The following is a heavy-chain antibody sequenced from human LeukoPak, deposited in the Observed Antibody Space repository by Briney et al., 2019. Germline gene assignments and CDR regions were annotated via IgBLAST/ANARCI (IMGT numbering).Heavy chain of an antibody. CDR1: XXXXX. Sequence: XXXXXMHWXRXAXGXGGEWMGWINPNSGATNYAQKFQGRVTMPSDTSISTAYMELSRLRSDDTAVYYCATSGSYRLIDYWGQGTLVPVPS. CDR3: ATSGSYRLIDY. CDR2: INPNSGAT. V-gene: IGHV1-2*02. J-gene: IGHJ4*02. D-gene: IGHD1-26*01.